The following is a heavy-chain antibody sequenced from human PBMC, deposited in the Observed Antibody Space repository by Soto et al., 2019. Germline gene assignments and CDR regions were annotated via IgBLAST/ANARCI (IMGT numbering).Heavy chain of an antibody. CDR3: AKVAAAAGVRYFDY. D-gene: IGHD6-13*01. CDR1: GFTFSNWA. CDR2: ISGSGGST. J-gene: IGHJ4*02. Sequence: GGSLRLSCAASGFTFSNWAMSWVRQAPGKGLEWVSAISGSGGSTYYADSVKGRFTISRDNSKNTLYLQMNSLRAEDTAVYYCAKVAAAAGVRYFDYWGQGTLVTVSS. V-gene: IGHV3-23*01.